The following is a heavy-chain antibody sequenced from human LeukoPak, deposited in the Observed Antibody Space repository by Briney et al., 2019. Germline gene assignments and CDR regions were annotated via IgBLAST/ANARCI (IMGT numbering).Heavy chain of an antibody. V-gene: IGHV4-59*12. CDR2: IYYSGST. D-gene: IGHD5-18*01. CDR1: GGSISSYY. CDR3: ARVDWGVATANFDY. J-gene: IGHJ4*02. Sequence: SETLSLTCTVSGGSISSYYWSWIRQPPGKGLEWIGSIYYSGSTYYNPSLKSRVTISVDTSKNQFSLKLSSVTAADTAVYYCARVDWGVATANFDYWGQGTLVTVSS.